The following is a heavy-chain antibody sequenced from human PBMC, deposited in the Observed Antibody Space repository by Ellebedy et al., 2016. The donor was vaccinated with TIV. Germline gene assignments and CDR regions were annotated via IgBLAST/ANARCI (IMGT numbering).Heavy chain of an antibody. CDR1: GFTFSDYY. CDR3: ARDLEHYYDSSGYYEGDY. J-gene: IGHJ4*02. Sequence: GESLKISCAASGFTFSDYYMSWIRQAPGQGLEWISYISSSTTYTNYADSVKGRFTISRDNSKNTLYLQMNSLRAEDTAVYYCARDLEHYYDSSGYYEGDYWGQGTLVTVSS. D-gene: IGHD3-22*01. V-gene: IGHV3-11*06. CDR2: ISSSTTYT.